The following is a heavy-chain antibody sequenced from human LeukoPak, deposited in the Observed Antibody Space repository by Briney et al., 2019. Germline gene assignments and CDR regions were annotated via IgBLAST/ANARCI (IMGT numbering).Heavy chain of an antibody. J-gene: IGHJ4*02. V-gene: IGHV1-2*02. CDR1: GYTFTGYY. D-gene: IGHD2-21*01. Sequence: ASVKVSCKASGYTFTGYYMHWVRQAPGQGLEWMGWINPNSGGTNYAQKFQGRVTMTRDTSISTAYMELSRLRSDDTAVYYCARDPPHGPDYYFDYWGQGILVTVSS. CDR3: ARDPPHGPDYYFDY. CDR2: INPNSGGT.